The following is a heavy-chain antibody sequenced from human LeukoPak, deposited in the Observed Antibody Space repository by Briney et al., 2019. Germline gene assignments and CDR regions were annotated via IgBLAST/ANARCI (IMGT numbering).Heavy chain of an antibody. CDR1: GYTFTSYG. V-gene: IGHV1-18*01. Sequence: ASVKVSCKASGYTFTSYGISWVRQAPGQGLEWMGWISAYNGNTNYAQKLQGRVTMTTDTSTSTAYMELRSLRSDDTAVYYCARDLPLITIFGVVHNNWFDPWGQGTLVTVSS. CDR3: ARDLPLITIFGVVHNNWFDP. CDR2: ISAYNGNT. J-gene: IGHJ5*02. D-gene: IGHD3-3*01.